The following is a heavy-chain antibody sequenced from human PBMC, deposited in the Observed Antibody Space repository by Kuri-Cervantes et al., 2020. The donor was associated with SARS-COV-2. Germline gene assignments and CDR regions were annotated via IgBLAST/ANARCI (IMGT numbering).Heavy chain of an antibody. D-gene: IGHD3-10*01. J-gene: IGHJ4*02. V-gene: IGHV6-1*01. CDR1: GDSVSSNSAA. Sequence: LRLSCAISGDSVSSNSAAWNWIRQSPSRGLEWLGRTYYRSKWYNDYAVSVKSRIAINPDTSKNQFSLQLNSVTPEDTAVYYCAMARRGWGHFDYWGQGTLVTVSS. CDR2: TYYRSKWYN. CDR3: AMARRGWGHFDY.